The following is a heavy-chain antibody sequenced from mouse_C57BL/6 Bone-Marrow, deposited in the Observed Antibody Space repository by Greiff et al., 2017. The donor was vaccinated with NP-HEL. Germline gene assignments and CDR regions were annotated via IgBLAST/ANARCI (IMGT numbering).Heavy chain of an antibody. CDR1: AYTFTEYT. D-gene: IGHD2-4*01. CDR3: ARHEDNDYLYYAMDY. Sequence: QVQLQQSGAELVKPGASVKLSCKASAYTFTEYTIHWVKQRSGQGLEWIGWFYPGSGSINDNEKFKDKATLTADKSSSTVYMELSRLTSEDSAVYFCARHEDNDYLYYAMDYWGQGTSVTVSS. J-gene: IGHJ4*01. CDR2: FYPGSGSI. V-gene: IGHV1-62-2*01.